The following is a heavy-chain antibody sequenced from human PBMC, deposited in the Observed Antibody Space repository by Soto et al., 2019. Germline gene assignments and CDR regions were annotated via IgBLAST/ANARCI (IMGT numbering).Heavy chain of an antibody. CDR3: TTDHPNYDFWSGYYGSWYYYYGMDV. CDR1: GFTFSNAW. V-gene: IGHV3-15*07. D-gene: IGHD3-3*01. CDR2: IKSKTDGGTT. J-gene: IGHJ6*02. Sequence: GGSLRLSCAASGFTFSNAWMNWVRQAPGKGLEWVGRIKSKTDGGTTDYAAPVKGRFTISRDDSKNTLYLQMNSLKTEDTAVYYCTTDHPNYDFWSGYYGSWYYYYGMDVWGQGTTVTVSS.